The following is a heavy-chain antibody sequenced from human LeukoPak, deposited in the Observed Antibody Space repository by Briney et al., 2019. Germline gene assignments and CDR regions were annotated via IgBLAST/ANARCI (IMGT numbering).Heavy chain of an antibody. J-gene: IGHJ5*02. D-gene: IGHD3-16*01. Sequence: SETLSLTCTVSGGSISSYYWSWIRQPPGKGLEWIGYIYYSGSTNYNPSLKSRVTISVDTSKNQFSLKLSSVTAADTAVYYCARGHPDYVWGIYPPPAPHGFAPWGKEPLVTVPP. CDR3: ARGHPDYVWGIYPPPAPHGFAP. V-gene: IGHV4-59*01. CDR1: GGSISSYY. CDR2: IYYSGST.